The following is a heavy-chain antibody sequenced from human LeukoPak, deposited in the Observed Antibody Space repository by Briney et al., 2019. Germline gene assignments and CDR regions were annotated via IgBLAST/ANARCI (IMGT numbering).Heavy chain of an antibody. CDR3: AKDISSYSSGLDY. Sequence: PGRCLRLSCAASGFTFDVYAMHWVRHVAGKGLEWVSGISWNSGSIGYADSVKGRFTISRDNAKNSLYLQMNSLRAEDTALYYCAKDISSYSSGLDYWGQGTLVTVSP. J-gene: IGHJ4*02. D-gene: IGHD6-19*01. V-gene: IGHV3-9*01. CDR2: ISWNSGSI. CDR1: GFTFDVYA.